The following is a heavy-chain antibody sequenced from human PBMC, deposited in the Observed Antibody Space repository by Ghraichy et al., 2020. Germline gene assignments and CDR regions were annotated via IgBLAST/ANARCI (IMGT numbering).Heavy chain of an antibody. D-gene: IGHD6-13*01. CDR3: ARDEGQGYSSSWYGTDV. J-gene: IGHJ6*02. CDR1: GFTFSSYW. V-gene: IGHV3-7*01. Sequence: GSLRLSCAASGFTFSSYWMSWVRQAPGKGLEWVANINQDGSEKYYVDSVKGRFTISRDNAKNSLYLQLNSLRAEDTAVYYCARDEGQGYSSSWYGTDVWGQGTTVTVSS. CDR2: INQDGSEK.